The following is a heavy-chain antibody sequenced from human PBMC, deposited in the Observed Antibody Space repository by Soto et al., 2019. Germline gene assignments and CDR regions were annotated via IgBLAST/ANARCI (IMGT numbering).Heavy chain of an antibody. CDR1: GFTFSSYG. Sequence: QVQLVESGGGVVQPGRSLRLSCAASGFTFSSYGMHWVRQAPGKGLEWVAVISYDGSNKYYADSVKGRFTISRDNSKNTLYLQMNSLRAEDTAVYYCAKEPPSNPGLNLFDPWGQGTLVTVSS. CDR3: AKEPPSNPGLNLFDP. J-gene: IGHJ5*02. D-gene: IGHD4-4*01. CDR2: ISYDGSNK. V-gene: IGHV3-30*18.